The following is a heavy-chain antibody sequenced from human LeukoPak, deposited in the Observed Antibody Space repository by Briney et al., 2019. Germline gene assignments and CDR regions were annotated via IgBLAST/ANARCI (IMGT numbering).Heavy chain of an antibody. CDR1: GGSISGGEYF. D-gene: IGHD3-3*01. J-gene: IGHJ4*02. V-gene: IGHV4-30-2*01. Sequence: PSETLSLTCSVSGGSISGGEYFWNWIRQPPGRTLEWIGCTDHTGFTYNKPSLRSRVTISVDTSKNQFSLRLTSVTATDTAMYFCARSPSKEMEWLSPSHFDFWGQGTLVSVSS. CDR3: ARSPSKEMEWLSPSHFDF. CDR2: TDHTGFT.